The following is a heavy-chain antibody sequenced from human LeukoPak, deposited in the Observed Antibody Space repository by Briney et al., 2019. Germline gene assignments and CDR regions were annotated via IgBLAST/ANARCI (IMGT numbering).Heavy chain of an antibody. CDR2: INASGGST. Sequence: ASVKVSCKASGYTFTSYYMHWVRQAPGQGLEWMGTINASGGSTSYAQKFQGRVTMTRDTSTSTVYMELSSLRSEDTAVYYCARERGLYCSSTSCYYYWGQGTLVTVSS. V-gene: IGHV1-46*01. CDR1: GYTFTSYY. D-gene: IGHD2-2*01. J-gene: IGHJ4*02. CDR3: ARERGLYCSSTSCYYY.